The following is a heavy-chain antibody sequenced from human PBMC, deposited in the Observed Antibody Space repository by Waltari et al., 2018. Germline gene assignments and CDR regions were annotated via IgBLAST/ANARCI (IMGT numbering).Heavy chain of an antibody. J-gene: IGHJ3*02. V-gene: IGHV4-34*01. CDR3: ARSDSSSDAFDI. D-gene: IGHD6-6*01. Sequence: QVQLQQWGAGLLKPSETLSLTCAVYGGFFSVYYWSWIRQPPGKGLEWIGEINHSGSTNYNPSLRSRVTISVDTSKNQFSLKLSSVTAADTAVYYCARSDSSSDAFDIWGQGTMVTVSS. CDR1: GGFFSVYY. CDR2: INHSGST.